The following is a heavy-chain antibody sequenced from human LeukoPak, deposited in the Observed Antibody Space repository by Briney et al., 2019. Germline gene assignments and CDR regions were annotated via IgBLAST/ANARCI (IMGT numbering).Heavy chain of an antibody. CDR2: INPGTGNR. V-gene: IGHV1-2*06. CDR3: AIDVAPGGQWIFDF. CDR1: GYTFTEYY. Sequence: GASVRVSCKASGYTFTEYYIHWVRQAPGQGLEWMGQINPGTGNRAYAQKFQGRVTMTGDTSIATVHMDLSSLTSDDTAIYYCAIDVAPGGQWIFDFWGQGSLVVVSS. D-gene: IGHD5-12*01. J-gene: IGHJ4*02.